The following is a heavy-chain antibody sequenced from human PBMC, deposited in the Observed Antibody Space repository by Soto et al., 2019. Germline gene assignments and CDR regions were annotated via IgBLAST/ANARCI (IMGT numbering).Heavy chain of an antibody. J-gene: IGHJ4*02. Sequence: EVQLVESGGGLVQPGRSLRLSCAASGFTFDDYAMHWVRQAPGKGLEWVSGISWNSGSVGYADSVKGRFTISRDNAKNSLYLQMNSLRAEDTALYYCAKSLFRAEDASSGWYDYWGQGTLVTVSS. CDR1: GFTFDDYA. CDR2: ISWNSGSV. V-gene: IGHV3-9*01. CDR3: AKSLFRAEDASSGWYDY. D-gene: IGHD6-19*01.